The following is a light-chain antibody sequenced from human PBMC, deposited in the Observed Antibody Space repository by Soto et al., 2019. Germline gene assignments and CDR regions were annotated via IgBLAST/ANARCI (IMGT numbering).Light chain of an antibody. Sequence: DIQMTQFPSTLSASVGDKVTISCRASQSINNWLAWHQQKPGKAPKVLIYRAFSLKSGVPSRFSATGSGAEFTLTISSLQPDDFATYYCHQYNTNPWTFGQGTRVEI. CDR2: RAF. J-gene: IGKJ1*01. V-gene: IGKV1-5*03. CDR1: QSINNW. CDR3: HQYNTNPWT.